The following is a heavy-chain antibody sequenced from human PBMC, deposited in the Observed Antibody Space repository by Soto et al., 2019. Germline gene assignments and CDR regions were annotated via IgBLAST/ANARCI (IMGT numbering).Heavy chain of an antibody. CDR2: ISGSGGST. CDR1: GFTFSSYA. J-gene: IGHJ3*02. D-gene: IGHD2-21*02. V-gene: IGHV3-23*01. Sequence: PGGSLRLSCAASGFTFSSYAMSWVRQAPGKGLEWVSAISGSGGSTYYADSVKGRFTISRDNSKNTLYLQMNSLRAEDTAVYYCVNFPPPVTAYCGGDCYSYAFDIWGQGTMVTVSS. CDR3: VNFPPPVTAYCGGDCYSYAFDI.